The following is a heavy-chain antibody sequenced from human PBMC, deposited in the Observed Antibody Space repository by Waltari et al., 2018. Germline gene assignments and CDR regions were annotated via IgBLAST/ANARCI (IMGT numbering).Heavy chain of an antibody. J-gene: IGHJ4*02. CDR3: ARAGSGWYYFDY. CDR2: ISSSSSYI. D-gene: IGHD6-19*01. CDR1: GFTFSSYS. V-gene: IGHV3-21*01. Sequence: EVQLVESGGGLVKPGGSLRLSCAASGFTFSSYSMNWVRQAPGKGLEWVSSISSSSSYIYYADSVKSRFTISRDNAKNSLYLQMNSLRAEDTAVYYCARAGSGWYYFDYWGQGTLVTVSS.